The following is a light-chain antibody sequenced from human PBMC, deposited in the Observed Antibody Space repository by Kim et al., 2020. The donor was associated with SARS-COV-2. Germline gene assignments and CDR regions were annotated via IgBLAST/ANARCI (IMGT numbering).Light chain of an antibody. CDR2: GAS. CDR1: QSVSSSY. CDR3: QQDYNLPMYT. V-gene: IGKV3D-7*01. J-gene: IGKJ2*01. Sequence: PGQRVTLSCRASQSVSSSYLTWYQQKPGQAPRLLIYGASTRATGIPARFSGSGSGTDFTLTISSLQPEDFAVYYCQQDYNLPMYTFGQGPKL.